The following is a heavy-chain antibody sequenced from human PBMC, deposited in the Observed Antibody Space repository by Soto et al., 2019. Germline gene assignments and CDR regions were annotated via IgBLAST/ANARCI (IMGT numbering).Heavy chain of an antibody. CDR1: GFTFSDYY. D-gene: IGHD1-26*01. V-gene: IGHV3-11*06. J-gene: IGHJ4*02. Sequence: QVQLVESGGGLVKPGGSLRLSCAASGFTFSDYYMSWIRQAPGKGLEWVSYISTSSSYTSYADSVKGRFTISRDNAKNSLYLQMNGLRSEDTAVYYCARDQYNTAVGYYYFDDWGQGTRVTVSS. CDR3: ARDQYNTAVGYYYFDD. CDR2: ISTSSSYT.